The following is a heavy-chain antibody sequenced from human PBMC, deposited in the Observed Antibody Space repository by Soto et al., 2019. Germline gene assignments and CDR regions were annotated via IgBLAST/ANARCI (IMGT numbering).Heavy chain of an antibody. D-gene: IGHD3-22*01. J-gene: IGHJ4*02. CDR1: GGTFSSYA. CDR3: ARDSPSPYDSSGYETRPFDY. CDR2: IIPIFGTA. Sequence: QVQLVQSGAEVKKPGSSVKVSCEASGGTFSSYAISWVRQAPGQGLEWMGGIIPIFGTANYAQKFQGRVTITADESTSTAYMELSSLRSEDTAVYYCARDSPSPYDSSGYETRPFDYWGQGTLVTVSS. V-gene: IGHV1-69*12.